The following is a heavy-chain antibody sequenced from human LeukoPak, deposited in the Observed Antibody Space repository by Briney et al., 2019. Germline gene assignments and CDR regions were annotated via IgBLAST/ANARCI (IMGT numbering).Heavy chain of an antibody. V-gene: IGHV4-59*08. CDR1: GGSISSSY. Sequence: PSETLSLTCTVSGGSISSSYWSWIRQPTGKGLEWIGYIHYSGNTNYNPSLKSRVTISVDTSKNQFSLKLSSVTAADTAVYYCARQSHRIGNPDFDYWGQGTLVTVSS. J-gene: IGHJ4*02. D-gene: IGHD1-14*01. CDR3: ARQSHRIGNPDFDY. CDR2: IHYSGNT.